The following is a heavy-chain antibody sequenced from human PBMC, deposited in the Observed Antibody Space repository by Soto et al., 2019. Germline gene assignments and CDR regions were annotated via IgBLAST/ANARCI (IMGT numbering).Heavy chain of an antibody. D-gene: IGHD3-22*01. CDR1: GGSISSYY. CDR3: ARESRTLGAYYYDSSGYYQAPDDAFDI. CDR2: IYYSGST. V-gene: IGHV4-59*01. Sequence: SETLSLTCTVSGGSISSYYWSWIRQPPGKGLEWIGYIYYSGSTNYNPSLKSRVTISVDTSKNQFSLKLSSVTASDTAVYYCARESRTLGAYYYDSSGYYQAPDDAFDIWGQGTMVTVSS. J-gene: IGHJ3*02.